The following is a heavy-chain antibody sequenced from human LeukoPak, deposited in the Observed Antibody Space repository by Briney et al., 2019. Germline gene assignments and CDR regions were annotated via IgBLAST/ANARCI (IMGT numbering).Heavy chain of an antibody. CDR2: ISSSSSYI. D-gene: IGHD2-15*01. V-gene: IGHV3-21*01. J-gene: IGHJ4*02. CDR1: GFTFSSYS. Sequence: GGSLRLSCAASGFTFSSYSMNWVRQAPGKGLEWVSSISSSSSYIYYADSVKGRFTISRDNAKNSLYLRMNSLGAEDTAVYHCARDMSGDCSGGSCYLFDYWGQGTLVTVSS. CDR3: ARDMSGDCSGGSCYLFDY.